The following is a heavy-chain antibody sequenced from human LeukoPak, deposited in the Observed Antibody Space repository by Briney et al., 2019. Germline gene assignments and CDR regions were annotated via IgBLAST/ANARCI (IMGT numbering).Heavy chain of an antibody. CDR1: GYTFSTHG. CDR2: ISGNNGNT. D-gene: IGHD3-3*01. CDR3: ARLYDFRSGYYPHFDY. V-gene: IGHV1-18*01. J-gene: IGHJ4*02. Sequence: ASVKVSCKASGYTFSTHGISWVRQAPGQGLEWMGWISGNNGNTHYAQKIQGRVTMTIDTSTSTAYMELRSLGSDDTAVYYCARLYDFRSGYYPHFDYWGQGTLVTVSS.